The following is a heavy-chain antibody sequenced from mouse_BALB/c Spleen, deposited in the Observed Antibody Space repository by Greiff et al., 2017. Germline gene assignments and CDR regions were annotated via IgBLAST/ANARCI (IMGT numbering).Heavy chain of an antibody. V-gene: IGHV5-12-2*01. CDR3: ARLYYGYDDAMDY. D-gene: IGHD2-2*01. J-gene: IGHJ4*01. Sequence: DVMLVESGGGLVQPGGSLKLSCAASGFTFSSYTMSWVRQTPEKRLEWVAYISNGGGSTYYPDTVKGRFTISRDNAKNTLYLQMSNLKSEDTAMYYCARLYYGYDDAMDYWGQGTSVTVSS. CDR1: GFTFSSYT. CDR2: ISNGGGST.